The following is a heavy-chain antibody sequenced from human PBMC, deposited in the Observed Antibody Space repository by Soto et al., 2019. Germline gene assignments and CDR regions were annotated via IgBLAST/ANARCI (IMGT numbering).Heavy chain of an antibody. CDR2: ISGSGGST. Sequence: HPGGSLRLSCAASGFTFSSYAMSWVRQAPGKGLEWVSAISGSGGSTYYVDSVKGRFTISRDNSKNTLYLQMNSLRAEDTAVYYCAKSSAGYSGYDQDYWGQGTLVTVSS. J-gene: IGHJ4*02. V-gene: IGHV3-23*01. D-gene: IGHD5-12*01. CDR3: AKSSAGYSGYDQDY. CDR1: GFTFSSYA.